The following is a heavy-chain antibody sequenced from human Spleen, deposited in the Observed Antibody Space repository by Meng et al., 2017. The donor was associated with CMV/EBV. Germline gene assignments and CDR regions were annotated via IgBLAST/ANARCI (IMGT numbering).Heavy chain of an antibody. Sequence: FIFSSYTLSWVRQAPGKGLEWVSSISSSSSNIYYTDSIKGRFTISRDNAKNSLYLQMNSLRAEDTAVYYCARVSRYCGGDCYSWFDPWGQGTLVTVSS. D-gene: IGHD2-21*01. CDR2: ISSSSSNI. CDR3: ARVSRYCGGDCYSWFDP. CDR1: FIFSSYT. J-gene: IGHJ5*02. V-gene: IGHV3-21*01.